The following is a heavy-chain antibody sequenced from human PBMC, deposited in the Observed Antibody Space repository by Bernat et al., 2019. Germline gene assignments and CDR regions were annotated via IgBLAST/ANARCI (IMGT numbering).Heavy chain of an antibody. J-gene: IGHJ3*02. CDR1: GFTFSSYA. D-gene: IGHD3-22*01. CDR3: AKDIDPRYYYDRSGYSAGSGAFDI. Sequence: EVQLLESGGGLVQPGGSLRLSCAASGFTFSSYAMSCVRQAPGKGLEWVSAISGSGGSTYYADSVKGRFTISRDNSKNTLYLQMNSLRAEDTAVYYCAKDIDPRYYYDRSGYSAGSGAFDIWGQGTMVTVSS. V-gene: IGHV3-23*01. CDR2: ISGSGGST.